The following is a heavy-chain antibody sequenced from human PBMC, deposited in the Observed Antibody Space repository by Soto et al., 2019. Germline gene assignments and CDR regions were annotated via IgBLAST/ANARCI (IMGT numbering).Heavy chain of an antibody. CDR1: GGSISSSDW. CDR3: ARGIGYYSAEYFQH. Sequence: QVQLQESGPGLVKPSGTLSLTCAVSGGSISSSDWWSWVRQPPGKGLEWIGEVYDSGSTNYTPSLKSRATISVDKSKNQFSLKLRSVTAADTAVYYCARGIGYYSAEYFQHWGQGTLVTVSS. V-gene: IGHV4-4*02. CDR2: VYDSGST. D-gene: IGHD3-22*01. J-gene: IGHJ1*01.